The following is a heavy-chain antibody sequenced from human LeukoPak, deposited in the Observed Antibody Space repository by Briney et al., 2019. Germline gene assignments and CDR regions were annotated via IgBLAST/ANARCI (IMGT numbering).Heavy chain of an antibody. CDR3: AKRPSMVVTAIFDY. V-gene: IGHV3-23*01. CDR2: ISGSGGST. D-gene: IGHD2-21*02. CDR1: GFTFSNYA. J-gene: IGHJ4*02. Sequence: PGGSLRLSCAASGFTFSNYAMSWVRQAPGKGLEWVPAISGSGGSTYYADSVKGRFTISRDNSKNTLYLQMNSLRAEDTAVYYCAKRPSMVVTAIFDYWGQGTLVTVSS.